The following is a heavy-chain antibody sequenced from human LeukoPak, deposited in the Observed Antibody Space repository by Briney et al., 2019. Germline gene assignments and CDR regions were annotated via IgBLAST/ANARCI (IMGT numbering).Heavy chain of an antibody. D-gene: IGHD2-21*02. V-gene: IGHV3-15*01. CDR3: TTDREVTPDFDY. Sequence: GGSLRLSCAASGFTFSNAWMSWVRQAPGKGLEWVGRIKSKTDGGTTDYAAPVKGRFTISRDDSKNTLYLQMNSLKTEDTAVNYCTTDREVTPDFDYWGQGTLVTVSS. J-gene: IGHJ4*02. CDR2: IKSKTDGGTT. CDR1: GFTFSNAW.